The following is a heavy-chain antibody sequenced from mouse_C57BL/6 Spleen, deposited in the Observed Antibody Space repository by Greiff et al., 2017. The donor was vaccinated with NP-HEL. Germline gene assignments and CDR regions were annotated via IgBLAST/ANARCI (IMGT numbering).Heavy chain of an antibody. CDR3: ARVGLYEDFDY. CDR1: GYAFSSSW. D-gene: IGHD2-12*01. CDR2: IYPGDGDT. Sequence: QVQLQQSGPELVKPGASVKISCKASGYAFSSSWMNWVKQRPGKGLEWIGRIYPGDGDTNYNGKFKGKATLTADKSSSTAYMQLSSLISEDSAVYFCARVGLYEDFDYWGQGTTLTVSS. J-gene: IGHJ2*01. V-gene: IGHV1-82*01.